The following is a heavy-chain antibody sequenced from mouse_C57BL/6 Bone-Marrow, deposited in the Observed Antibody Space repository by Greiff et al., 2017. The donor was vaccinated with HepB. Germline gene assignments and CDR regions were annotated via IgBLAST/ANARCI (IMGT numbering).Heavy chain of an antibody. CDR3: SRGLLRSYWYFDV. CDR2: IHPNSGST. V-gene: IGHV1-64*01. Sequence: QVQLQQPGAELVKPGASVKLSCKASGYTFTSYWMHWVKQRPGQGLEWIGMIHPNSGSTNYNEKFKSKATLTVDKSSSTAYMQLSSLTSEDSSVYYCSRGLLRSYWYFDVWGTGTTFTVSS. D-gene: IGHD1-1*01. CDR1: GYTFTSYW. J-gene: IGHJ1*03.